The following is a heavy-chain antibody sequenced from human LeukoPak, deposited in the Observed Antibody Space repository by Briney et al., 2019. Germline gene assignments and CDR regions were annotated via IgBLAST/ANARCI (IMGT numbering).Heavy chain of an antibody. CDR2: INPNSGGT. CDR3: ARGHSGYETDGFDI. J-gene: IGHJ3*02. CDR1: GYTFTGYY. Sequence: ASVKVSCKASGYTFTGYYMHWVRQAPGQGLEWMGWINPNSGGTNYAQKFQGRVTMTRDTSISTAYMELSRLRSDDTAVYYCARGHSGYETDGFDIWGQGTMVTVSS. V-gene: IGHV1-2*02. D-gene: IGHD5-12*01.